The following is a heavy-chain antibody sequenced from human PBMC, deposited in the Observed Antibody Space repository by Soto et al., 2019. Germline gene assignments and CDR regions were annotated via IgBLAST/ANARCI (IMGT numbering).Heavy chain of an antibody. CDR3: AWFFGSGFDY. CDR2: ISTSGATR. J-gene: IGHJ4*02. CDR1: GFTFSTDT. D-gene: IGHD6-19*01. V-gene: IGHV3-48*01. Sequence: EVQLVESGGGLVQPGGSLRLSCVASGFTFSTDTMNWVRQAPGKGLEWVAHISTSGATRYYADSVKGRFTISRDNAKTSLYLQMDSLSSEETAVYYCAWFFGSGFDYWGQGTLVTVSS.